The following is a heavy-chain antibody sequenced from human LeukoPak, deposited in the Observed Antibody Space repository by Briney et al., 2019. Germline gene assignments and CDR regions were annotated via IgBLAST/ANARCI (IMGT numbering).Heavy chain of an antibody. CDR1: GFTFSTYV. CDR2: ISASGGST. J-gene: IGHJ3*02. Sequence: GGSLRLSCAASGFTFSTYVMSWVRQAPGKGLKWVSAISASGGSTFYADSVKGRFTISRDNSKNTLYVQMNSLGAEDTAVYYCAKDKGGGARYAFDIWGQGTMVTVSS. CDR3: AKDKGGGARYAFDI. V-gene: IGHV3-23*01. D-gene: IGHD1-26*01.